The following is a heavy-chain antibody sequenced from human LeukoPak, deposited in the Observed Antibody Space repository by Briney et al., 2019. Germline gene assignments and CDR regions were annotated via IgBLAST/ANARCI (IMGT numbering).Heavy chain of an antibody. V-gene: IGHV4-30-4*08. D-gene: IGHD3-10*01. CDR3: ASITMVRGVNY. CDR1: GGSISSGDYY. J-gene: IGHJ4*02. Sequence: SETLSLTCTVSGGSISSGDYYWSRIRQPPGKGLEWIGYIYYSGSTYYNPSLKSRVTISVDTSKNQFSLKLSSVTAADTAVYYCASITMVRGVNYWGQGTLVTVSS. CDR2: IYYSGST.